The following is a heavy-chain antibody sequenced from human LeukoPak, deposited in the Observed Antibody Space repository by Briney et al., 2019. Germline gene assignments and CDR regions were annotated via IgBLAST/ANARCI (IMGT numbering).Heavy chain of an antibody. CDR2: INAGNGDT. CDR1: GYTFTNYV. Sequence: ASVKVSCKASGYTFTNYVVHWVRRTPGQRLEWMGWINAGNGDTKYSQNFQGRVTITRDASASTAYMEVSSLRSEDTTVYYCARAPRSGWYWDYWGQGTLVTVSP. J-gene: IGHJ4*02. CDR3: ARAPRSGWYWDY. D-gene: IGHD6-19*01. V-gene: IGHV1-3*01.